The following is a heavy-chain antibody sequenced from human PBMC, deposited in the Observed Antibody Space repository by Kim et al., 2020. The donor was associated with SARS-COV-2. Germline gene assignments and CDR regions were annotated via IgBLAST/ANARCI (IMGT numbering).Heavy chain of an antibody. V-gene: IGHV1-2*02. CDR2: INPNSGGT. J-gene: IGHJ4*02. D-gene: IGHD5-18*01. Sequence: ASVKVSCKASGYTFTGYYMHWVRQAPGQGLEWMGWINPNSGGTNYAQKFQGRVTMTRDTSISTAYMELSRLRSDDTAVYYWARGGYSYGPLFGYWGQGTLVTVSS. CDR1: GYTFTGYY. CDR3: ARGGYSYGPLFGY.